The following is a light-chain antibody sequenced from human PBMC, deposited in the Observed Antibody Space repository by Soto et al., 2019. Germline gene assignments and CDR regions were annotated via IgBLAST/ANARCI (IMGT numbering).Light chain of an antibody. CDR1: QSVSSSY. Sequence: EIVLTQSPGTLSLSPGERATLSCRASQSVSSSYLAWYQQKPGQAPRLLIYGASSRATGITDRFSGSGSGTDFTLTISRLDPEDFAVYYCQQYGSSPRTFGQGTKLEIK. CDR2: GAS. CDR3: QQYGSSPRT. V-gene: IGKV3-20*01. J-gene: IGKJ2*02.